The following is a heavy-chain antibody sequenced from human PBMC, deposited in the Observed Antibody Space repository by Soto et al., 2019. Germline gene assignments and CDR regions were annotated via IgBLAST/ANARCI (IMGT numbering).Heavy chain of an antibody. J-gene: IGHJ4*02. CDR3: ARAWVVVTAPDY. D-gene: IGHD2-21*02. CDR1: GYTFTSYA. CDR2: INAGNGNA. V-gene: IGHV1-3*01. Sequence: ASVKVSCTASGYTFTSYAMHWVRQAPGQRLEWMGWINAGNGNAKYSQKFQGRVTITRDTSASTAYMELSSLRSEDTAVYYCARAWVVVTAPDYWGQGTLVTVPQ.